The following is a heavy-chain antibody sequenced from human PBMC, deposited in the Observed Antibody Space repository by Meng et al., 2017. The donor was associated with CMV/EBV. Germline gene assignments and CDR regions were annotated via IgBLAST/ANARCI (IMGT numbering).Heavy chain of an antibody. J-gene: IGHJ4*02. CDR2: LSYDGINE. Sequence: GAGFIIGSQDMHWVRQVPGKGLEWVAVLSYDGINEYYAQSVKDRFTISRDVSKNTLYLQMNSLRAEDTAVYYCARGPWYASATPTDCWGQGTLVTVSS. V-gene: IGHV3-30*03. CDR1: GFIIGSQD. CDR3: ARGPWYASATPTDC. D-gene: IGHD3-10*01.